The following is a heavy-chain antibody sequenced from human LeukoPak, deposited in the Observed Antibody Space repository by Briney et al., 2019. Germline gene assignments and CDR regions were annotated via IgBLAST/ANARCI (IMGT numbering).Heavy chain of an antibody. D-gene: IGHD3-16*01. CDR3: ARDSFGVYGPTFDY. J-gene: IGHJ4*02. CDR1: GFTFSSYA. V-gene: IGHV3-7*01. CDR2: IKQDGSEK. Sequence: GGSLRLSCAASGFTFSSYAMSWVRQAPGKGLEWVANIKQDGSEKYYVDSAKGRFTISRDNAKNSLYLQMNSLRAEDTAVYYCARDSFGVYGPTFDYWGQGTLVTVSS.